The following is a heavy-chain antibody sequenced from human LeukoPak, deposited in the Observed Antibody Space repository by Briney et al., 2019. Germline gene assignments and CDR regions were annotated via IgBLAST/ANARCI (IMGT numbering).Heavy chain of an antibody. D-gene: IGHD3-3*01. Sequence: ASVKVPCKVSGYTLTELSMHWVRQAPGKGLEWMGGFDPEDGETIYAQKFQGRVTMTEDTSTDTAYMELSSLRSEDTAVYYCATDVRFLEWLTRYWGQGTLVTVSS. J-gene: IGHJ4*02. CDR2: FDPEDGET. V-gene: IGHV1-24*01. CDR3: ATDVRFLEWLTRY. CDR1: GYTLTELS.